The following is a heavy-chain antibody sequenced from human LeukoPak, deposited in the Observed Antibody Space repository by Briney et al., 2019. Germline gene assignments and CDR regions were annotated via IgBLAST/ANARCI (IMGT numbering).Heavy chain of an antibody. CDR1: GFTFSSYA. CDR2: ISYDGSNK. Sequence: PGRSLRLSCAASGFTFSSYAMHWVRQAPGKGLEWVAVISYDGSNKYYADSVKGRFTISRDNSKNTLYLQMNSLRAEDTAVYYCARDRGGYYDSRTDYYYGMDVWGQGTTVTVSS. D-gene: IGHD3-22*01. CDR3: ARDRGGYYDSRTDYYYGMDV. J-gene: IGHJ6*02. V-gene: IGHV3-30*04.